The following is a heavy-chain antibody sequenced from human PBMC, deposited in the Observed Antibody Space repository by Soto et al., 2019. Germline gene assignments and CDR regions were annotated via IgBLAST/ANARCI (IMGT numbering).Heavy chain of an antibody. CDR2: IIPIFGTA. Sequence: SVRVSCKASGGTFSSYAISWVRQAPGQGLEWMGGIIPIFGTANYAQKFQGRVTITADESTSTAYMELSSLRSEDTAVYYCARDSSSPPPYGMHVWGPGPMVTVAS. D-gene: IGHD6-6*01. CDR1: GGTFSSYA. V-gene: IGHV1-69*13. J-gene: IGHJ6*02. CDR3: ARDSSSPPPYGMHV.